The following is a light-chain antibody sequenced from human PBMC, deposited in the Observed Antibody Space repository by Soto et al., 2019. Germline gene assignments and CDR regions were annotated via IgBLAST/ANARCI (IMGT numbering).Light chain of an antibody. CDR3: QTWGTGIEVV. V-gene: IGLV4-69*01. CDR1: SGHSSYA. CDR2: LNSDGSH. J-gene: IGLJ2*01. Sequence: QLVLTQSPSASASLGASVKLTSTLSSGHSSYAIAWHQQQPEKGPRYLMKLNSDGSHSKGDGIPDRFSGSSSGAERYLTISSLQSEDEADYYCQTWGTGIEVVFGGGTKVTVL.